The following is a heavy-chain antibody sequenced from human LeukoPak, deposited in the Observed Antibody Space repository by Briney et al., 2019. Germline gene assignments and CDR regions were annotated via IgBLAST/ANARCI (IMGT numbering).Heavy chain of an antibody. Sequence: PGASLRLSCAASGFTFSSYAMSWVRQAPGKELDWVSAIDGSGANTFYADSVKGRFTISRDNSKNTLYLQMNSLRAEDTALYFCAKRTVAGQFDYWGQGTLVTVSS. CDR1: GFTFSSYA. CDR3: AKRTVAGQFDY. J-gene: IGHJ4*02. CDR2: IDGSGANT. D-gene: IGHD6-19*01. V-gene: IGHV3-23*01.